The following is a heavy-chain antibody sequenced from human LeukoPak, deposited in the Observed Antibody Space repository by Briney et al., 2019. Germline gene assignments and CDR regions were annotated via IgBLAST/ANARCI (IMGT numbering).Heavy chain of an antibody. J-gene: IGHJ3*02. D-gene: IGHD3-3*01. CDR1: GFTFSSYA. CDR3: ARGPSARFFGVAKGAFDI. CDR2: ISDYVSNK. Sequence: GGSLRLSCAASGFTFSSYAIHCVPEAPGKGLEGVAVISDYVSNKYYADSVKGRFTISRDNSKNTLDLQMNSLRAEETAVYYCARGPSARFFGVAKGAFDIWGQGTMVTVSS. V-gene: IGHV3-30*04.